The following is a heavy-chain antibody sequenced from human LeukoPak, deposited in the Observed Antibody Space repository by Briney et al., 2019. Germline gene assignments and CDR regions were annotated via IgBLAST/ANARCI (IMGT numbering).Heavy chain of an antibody. V-gene: IGHV4-39*07. J-gene: IGHJ4*02. CDR3: ARDHYGDYYFDY. CDR2: IYTSGST. Sequence: SETLSLTCTVSGGSISSSSYYWGWIRQPPGTGLEWIGSIYTSGSTNYNPSLKSRVTMSVDTSKNQFSLKLSSVTAADTAVYYCARDHYGDYYFDYWGQGTLVTVSS. D-gene: IGHD4-17*01. CDR1: GGSISSSSYY.